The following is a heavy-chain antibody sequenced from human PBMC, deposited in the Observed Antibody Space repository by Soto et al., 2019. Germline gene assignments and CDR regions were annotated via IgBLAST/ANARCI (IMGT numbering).Heavy chain of an antibody. D-gene: IGHD2-15*01. Sequence: QVQLQESGPGLVKPSGTLSLTCAVSGGSISSSNCWCGFRHPPGKGLEGIGEIYHSGSNNYNPSRTSRVTISVDKSQNQFHLKLSSVPAADTAVYYCARGSNWSGGPYYFDYWGQGTLVTVSS. CDR1: GGSISSSNC. J-gene: IGHJ4*02. CDR2: IYHSGSN. CDR3: ARGSNWSGGPYYFDY. V-gene: IGHV4-4*02.